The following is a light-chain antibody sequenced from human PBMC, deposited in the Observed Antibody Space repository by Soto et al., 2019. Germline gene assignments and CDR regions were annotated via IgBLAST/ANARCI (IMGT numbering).Light chain of an antibody. V-gene: IGLV2-8*01. CDR3: NSFTDSSLYV. CDR2: EVS. Sequence: QSVLTQSPSASGSPGQSVTISCTGTSSDVGGHNYVSWYQHHPGKAPKLIIYEVSKRPSGVPDRFSGSKSANTASLTVSGLQAEDENDYYCNSFTDSSLYVFGTGTKVTVL. CDR1: SSDVGGHNY. J-gene: IGLJ1*01.